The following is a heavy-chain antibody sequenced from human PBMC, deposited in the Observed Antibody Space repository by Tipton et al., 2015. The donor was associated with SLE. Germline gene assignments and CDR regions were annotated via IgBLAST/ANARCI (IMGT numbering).Heavy chain of an antibody. CDR2: IYYSGST. CDR3: ARHNGGLDY. D-gene: IGHD1-14*01. CDR1: GGSISSSGYY. V-gene: IGHV4-39*07. J-gene: IGHJ4*02. Sequence: LRLSCTVSGGSISSSGYYWGWIRQPPGKGLEWIGNIYYSGSTYYTPSLKSRVTISVDTSKNQFSLKVRSVTAADTAVYYCARHNGGLDYWGQGALVTVSS.